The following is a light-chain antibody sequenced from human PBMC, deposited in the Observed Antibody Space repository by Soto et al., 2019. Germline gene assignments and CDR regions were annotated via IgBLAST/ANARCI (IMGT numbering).Light chain of an antibody. Sequence: QSVLTQPASGSGSAGQSITISCSGTMRDVGAYNLVSWYQQHPGTAPKRIIYEVRNRPSGISSRFSGSRSGNTASLTISGLQSEDEGDYYCSAYTARSTLVFGGGTKLTVL. CDR2: EVR. CDR1: MRDVGAYNL. CDR3: SAYTARSTLV. J-gene: IGLJ3*02. V-gene: IGLV2-14*01.